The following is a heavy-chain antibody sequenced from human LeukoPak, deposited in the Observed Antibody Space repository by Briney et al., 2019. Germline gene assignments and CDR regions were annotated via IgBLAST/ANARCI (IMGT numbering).Heavy chain of an antibody. CDR2: INHSGST. D-gene: IGHD3-16*02. J-gene: IGHJ5*02. Sequence: SETLSLTCPVYGGSFSGYYWSWIRQPPGKGLEWIGEINHSGSTNYNPSLKSRVTISVDTSKNQFSLKLSSVTAADTAVYYCARGDYVWGSYRVRVNWFDPWGQGTLVTVSS. V-gene: IGHV4-34*01. CDR3: ARGDYVWGSYRVRVNWFDP. CDR1: GGSFSGYY.